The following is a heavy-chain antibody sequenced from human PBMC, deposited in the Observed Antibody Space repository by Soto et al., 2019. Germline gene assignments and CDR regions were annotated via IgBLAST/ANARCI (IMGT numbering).Heavy chain of an antibody. CDR2: ISAYNGNT. D-gene: IGHD3-3*01. CDR3: ARGGYYDFWSGSLGYYGMDV. Sequence: GASVKVSCKASGYTFTSYDISWVRQAPGQGLEWMGWISAYNGNTNYAQKLQGRVTMTTDTSTSTAYMELRRLRSDDTAVYYCARGGYYDFWSGSLGYYGMDVWGKGTTVTVSS. CDR1: GYTFTSYD. V-gene: IGHV1-18*04. J-gene: IGHJ6*04.